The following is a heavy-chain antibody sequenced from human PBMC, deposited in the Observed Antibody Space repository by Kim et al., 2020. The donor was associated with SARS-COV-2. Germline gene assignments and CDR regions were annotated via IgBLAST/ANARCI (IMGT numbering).Heavy chain of an antibody. CDR2: IDPSDSYT. CDR1: GYSFTSYW. CDR3: ATRAVTDQGSDY. D-gene: IGHD3-10*01. V-gene: IGHV5-10-1*01. Sequence: GESLKISCKGSGYSFTSYWISWVRQMPGKGLEWMGRIDPSDSYTNYSPSFQGHVTISADKSISTAYLQWSSLKASDTAMYYCATRAVTDQGSDYWGQGTLVTVSS. J-gene: IGHJ4*02.